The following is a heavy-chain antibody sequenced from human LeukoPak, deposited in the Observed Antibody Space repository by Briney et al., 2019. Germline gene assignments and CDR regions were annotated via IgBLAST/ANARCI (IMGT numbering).Heavy chain of an antibody. CDR2: INTGSTYM. V-gene: IGHV3-21*01. CDR3: ARDVRSYFDY. J-gene: IGHJ4*02. Sequence: PGGSLRLSCAASGFSFSSYSMNWVRQAPGKGLEWVSSINTGSTYMYYADSVKGRFTISRDNAKNSLYLQMNSLRAEDTAVYYCARDVRSYFDYWGQGTLVTVSS. D-gene: IGHD4-17*01. CDR1: GFSFSSYS.